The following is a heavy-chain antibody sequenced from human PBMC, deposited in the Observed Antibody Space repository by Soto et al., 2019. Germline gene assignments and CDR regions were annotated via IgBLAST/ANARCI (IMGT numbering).Heavy chain of an antibody. CDR1: GFTFASCG. CDR2: ISQTGANT. V-gene: IGHV3-23*01. CDR3: ATEGAKPTWNFEF. Sequence: GGSLRLSCLASGFTFASCGMNWVRQAPGKGLEWVAGISQTGANTYYADSVRGRFIISRDNSRNTVSLEMNSLRGEDSALYYCATEGAKPTWNFEFWGQGTKVSVSS. D-gene: IGHD3-9*01. J-gene: IGHJ4*02.